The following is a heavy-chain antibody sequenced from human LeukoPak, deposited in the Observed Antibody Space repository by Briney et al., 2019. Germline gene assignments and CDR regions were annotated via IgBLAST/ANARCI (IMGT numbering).Heavy chain of an antibody. V-gene: IGHV1-46*01. CDR1: GYTFTSYY. CDR3: ARDLGSGYENNWFDP. D-gene: IGHD5-12*01. J-gene: IGHJ5*02. Sequence: EASVKVSCKASGYTFTSYYMHWVRQAPGQGLEWMGIINPSGGSTNYAQKFQGRVTMTRDTSTNIVHMELSSLRSEDTAVYYCARDLGSGYENNWFDPWGQGTLVTVSS. CDR2: INPSGGST.